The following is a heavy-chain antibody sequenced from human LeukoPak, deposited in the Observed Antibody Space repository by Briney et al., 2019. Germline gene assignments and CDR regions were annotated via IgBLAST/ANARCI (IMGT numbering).Heavy chain of an antibody. CDR2: IYYTGST. V-gene: IGHV4-59*01. Sequence: SETLSLTCTVSGGXISSYYCNWIRQPPGKGLEWIGYIYYTGSTNYNPSLKSRVTISLDTSKNQFSLKLSSVTAADTAMYYCARGFDSKSTYFDYWGQGTLVTVSS. CDR1: GGXISSYY. CDR3: ARGFDSKSTYFDY. J-gene: IGHJ4*02. D-gene: IGHD5-12*01.